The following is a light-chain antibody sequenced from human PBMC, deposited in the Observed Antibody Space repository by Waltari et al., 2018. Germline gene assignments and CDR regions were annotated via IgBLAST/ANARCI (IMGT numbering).Light chain of an antibody. CDR1: QSIGRY. Sequence: EIVLTQSPDTLSLSPGERATLSCRASQSIGRYLVWYQQKPGQAPRLLIYGASTRASGIPSKFRGSWFGTDFSLTISRLEPEDFAGDHCQKHDRLPATFGQGTKVEIK. V-gene: IGKV3-20*01. CDR3: QKHDRLPAT. CDR2: GAS. J-gene: IGKJ1*01.